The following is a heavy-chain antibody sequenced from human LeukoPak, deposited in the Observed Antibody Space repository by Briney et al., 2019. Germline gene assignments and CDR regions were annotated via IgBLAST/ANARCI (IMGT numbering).Heavy chain of an antibody. D-gene: IGHD1-20*01. V-gene: IGHV4-39*01. CDR1: GASISSDSYY. CDR2: IYDSGTA. CDR3: ARRMYHWHYFDY. Sequence: SETLSLTCTVSGASISSDSYYWGWIRQPPGNGLEWVGSIYDSGTAYYNPSLSSRVTMSVDTSKNQFSLRLFSVTAADTAVYYCARRMYHWHYFDYWGQGTLVTVSS. J-gene: IGHJ4*02.